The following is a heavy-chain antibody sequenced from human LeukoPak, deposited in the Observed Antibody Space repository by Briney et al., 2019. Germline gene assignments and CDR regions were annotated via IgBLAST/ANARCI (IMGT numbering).Heavy chain of an antibody. J-gene: IGHJ5*02. CDR2: INSDDSII. Sequence: PGGSLRLSCAASGFTFSTYWMHWVRQAPGEGLVWVSRINSDDSIINYADSVKGRFTISRDNAKNSLYLQMNSLRAEDTAVYYCARGFYTTPGLILTGYYKDWFDPWGQGTLVTVSS. V-gene: IGHV3-74*01. CDR1: GFTFSTYW. CDR3: ARGFYTTPGLILTGYYKDWFDP. D-gene: IGHD3-9*01.